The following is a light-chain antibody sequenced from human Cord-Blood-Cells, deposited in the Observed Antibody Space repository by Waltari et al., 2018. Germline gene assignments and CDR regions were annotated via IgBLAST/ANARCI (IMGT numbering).Light chain of an antibody. CDR1: TSGVGGSNY. Sequence: QSSLTQPAPVSGSPGQSITISCTGTTSGVGGSNYVSWYQQHPGKAPKLMIYDVTNRPSGLSNLCAAYKSANTPALTISGLHAEDLADYYCSSYTRSSTYVFGTVTNVTVL. CDR2: DVT. V-gene: IGLV2-14*01. J-gene: IGLJ1*01. CDR3: SSYTRSSTYV.